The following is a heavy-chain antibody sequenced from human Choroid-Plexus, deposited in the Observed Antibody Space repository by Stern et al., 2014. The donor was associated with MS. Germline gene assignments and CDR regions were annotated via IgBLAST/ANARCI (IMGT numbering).Heavy chain of an antibody. CDR3: AKDRQYLTYFFDH. D-gene: IGHD2/OR15-2a*01. J-gene: IGHJ5*02. CDR1: GFTFGSCA. V-gene: IGHV3-30*18. CDR2: GSYDGSKK. Sequence: VQLVESGGGVVQPGRPLRLSCVASGFTFGSCAMHWVRQAPGKGLEWVAGGSYDGSKKYYADSVKGRFTISRDNSQNTLYMQMSSLRPEDTAVYYCAKDRQYLTYFFDHWGQGSLVTVSS.